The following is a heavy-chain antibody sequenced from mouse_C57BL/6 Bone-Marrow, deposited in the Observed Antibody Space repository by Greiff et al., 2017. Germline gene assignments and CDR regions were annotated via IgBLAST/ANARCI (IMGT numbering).Heavy chain of an antibody. V-gene: IGHV1-55*01. CDR2: IYPGSGST. Sequence: QVQLQQSGAELVKPGASVKMSCKASGYTFTSYWITWVKQSPGQGLEWIGDIYPGSGSTNYNEKFKSKATLTVDTSSSTAYMQLSSLTSEDSAVYVCARSGVVSTYWYFDVWGTGTTVTVSA. D-gene: IGHD1-1*01. CDR3: ARSGVVSTYWYFDV. CDR1: GYTFTSYW. J-gene: IGHJ1*03.